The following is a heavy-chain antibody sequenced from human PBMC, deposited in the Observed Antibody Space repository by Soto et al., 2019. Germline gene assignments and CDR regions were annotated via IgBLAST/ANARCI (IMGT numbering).Heavy chain of an antibody. Sequence: SETLSLTCTVSGGSISSCGYYWSWIRQHPGKGLEWIGYIYYSGSTYYNPSLKSRVTISVDTSKNQFSLKLSSVTAADTAVYYCARGGYYDFWSGYYRSGVGXRYAFDIWGQGTMVTVSS. J-gene: IGHJ3*02. V-gene: IGHV4-31*03. CDR1: GGSISSCGYY. D-gene: IGHD3-3*01. CDR2: IYYSGST. CDR3: ARGGYYDFWSGYYRSGVGXRYAFDI.